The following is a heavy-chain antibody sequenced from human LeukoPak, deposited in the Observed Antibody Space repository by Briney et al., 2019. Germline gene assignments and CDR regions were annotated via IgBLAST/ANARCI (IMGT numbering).Heavy chain of an antibody. Sequence: PSETLYLTCTVSGGSISSYYLSWIRQPPGKGLEWMGYIYYSGSTNYNPSLKSRVTISVDTSKNQFSLKLSSVTAADTALYYCARIRGYFDYWGQGTLVTVSS. CDR1: GGSISSYY. V-gene: IGHV4-59*01. CDR2: IYYSGST. J-gene: IGHJ4*02. CDR3: ARIRGYFDY.